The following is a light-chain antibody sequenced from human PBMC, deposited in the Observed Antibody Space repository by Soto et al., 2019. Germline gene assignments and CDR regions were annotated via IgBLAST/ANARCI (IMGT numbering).Light chain of an antibody. J-gene: IGKJ3*01. CDR2: DAS. Sequence: DIQMTQSPSSLSASVGDRVTITCQASQDISNYLNWYQQKPGKAPKLLIYDASNLETGVPSRFSGSGSGTDFSFTISSMQTEDIAKYYCQQYGNLPFTFGPGTKVDIK. CDR1: QDISNY. V-gene: IGKV1-33*01. CDR3: QQYGNLPFT.